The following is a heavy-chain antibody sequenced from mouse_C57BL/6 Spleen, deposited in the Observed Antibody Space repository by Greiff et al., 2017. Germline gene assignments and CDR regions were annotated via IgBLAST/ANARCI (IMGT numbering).Heavy chain of an antibody. CDR1: GFTFSSYG. J-gene: IGHJ3*01. CDR3: ARPRDGFAY. Sequence: EVKLMESGGDLVKPGGSLKLSCAASGFTFSSYGMSWVRQTPDKRLEWVATISSGGSYTYYPDSGKGRFTISRDNAKNTLYLQMSSLKSEDTAMYYCARPRDGFAYWGQGTLVTVSA. V-gene: IGHV5-6*01. CDR2: ISSGGSYT. D-gene: IGHD3-3*01.